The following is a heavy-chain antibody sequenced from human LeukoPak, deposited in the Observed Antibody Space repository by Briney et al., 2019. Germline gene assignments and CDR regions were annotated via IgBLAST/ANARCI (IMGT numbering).Heavy chain of an antibody. D-gene: IGHD3-22*01. CDR3: AKGPWDSSGYWDAFDI. J-gene: IGHJ3*02. CDR2: IYYSGST. CDR1: GGSISSYY. V-gene: IGHV4-59*01. Sequence: SETLSLTCTVSGGSISSYYWSWIWQPPGKGLEWIGYIYYSGSTNYNPSLKSRVTISVDTSKNQFSLKLSSVTAADTAVYYCAKGPWDSSGYWDAFDIWGQGTMVIVSS.